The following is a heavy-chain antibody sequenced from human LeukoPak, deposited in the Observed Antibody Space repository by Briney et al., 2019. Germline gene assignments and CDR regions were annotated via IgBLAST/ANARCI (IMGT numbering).Heavy chain of an antibody. D-gene: IGHD6-19*01. CDR1: GFTFSSYG. Sequence: GGSLRLSCAASGFTFSSYGMHWVRQAPGKGLEWVAFIRYDGSNKYYADSVKGRFTISRDNSKNTLYLQMNSLRAEDTAVYYCANDGGRKQWLAPPAVDYWGQGTLVTVSS. V-gene: IGHV3-30*02. CDR3: ANDGGRKQWLAPPAVDY. J-gene: IGHJ4*02. CDR2: IRYDGSNK.